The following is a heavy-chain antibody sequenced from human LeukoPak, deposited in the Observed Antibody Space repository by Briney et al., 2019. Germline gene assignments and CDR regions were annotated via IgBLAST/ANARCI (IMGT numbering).Heavy chain of an antibody. D-gene: IGHD2-15*01. Sequence: ASVKVSCKASGYTFTSYYMHWVRQAPGQGLEWMGIINPSGGSTSYAQKSQGRVTMTRDTSTSTVYMELSSLRSEDTAVYYCARDFGHSSYCSGGSCYPEVDYWGQGTRVTVSS. J-gene: IGHJ4*02. CDR1: GYTFTSYY. V-gene: IGHV1-46*01. CDR2: INPSGGST. CDR3: ARDFGHSSYCSGGSCYPEVDY.